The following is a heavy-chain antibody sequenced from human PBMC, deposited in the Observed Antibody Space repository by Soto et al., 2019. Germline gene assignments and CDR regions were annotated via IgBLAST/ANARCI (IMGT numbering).Heavy chain of an antibody. CDR1: GGSISSSSYY. J-gene: IGHJ4*02. CDR2: IYYSGST. D-gene: IGHD2-15*01. V-gene: IGHV4-39*01. Sequence: LSLTCTVSGGSISSSSYYWGWIRQPPGKGLEWIASIYYSGSTYYNPSLESRVTISVDTSKNQFSLKLSSVTAADTAVYYCAILRGYLDYWGQGTLVTSPQ. CDR3: AILRGYLDY.